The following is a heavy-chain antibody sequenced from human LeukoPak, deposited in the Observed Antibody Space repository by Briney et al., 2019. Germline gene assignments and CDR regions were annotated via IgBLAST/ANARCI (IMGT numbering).Heavy chain of an antibody. CDR3: ARDPVEWELLLDY. Sequence: GGSLRLSCAASGFTFSNYWMGWVRQAPGKRPGWVANMNIDGSEKYYADSVKGRFSISRDNARNSVYLQMASLRVEDTAVYYCARDPVEWELLLDYWGQGTLVTVSS. CDR1: GFTFSNYW. CDR2: MNIDGSEK. J-gene: IGHJ4*02. D-gene: IGHD1-26*01. V-gene: IGHV3-7*01.